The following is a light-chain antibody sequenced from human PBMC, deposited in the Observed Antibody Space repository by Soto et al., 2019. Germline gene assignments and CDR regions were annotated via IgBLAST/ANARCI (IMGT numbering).Light chain of an antibody. J-gene: IGLJ3*02. Sequence: HSVLTQPPSVSGALGQKVTITCTGSRSNIGAGYDVHWYQQLPGTAPKLLIFGNTNRPSGVPDRFSGSRSGTSASLGITGLRTEDEADYYCQTYDTSLTAWVFGGGTKLTVL. V-gene: IGLV1-40*01. CDR1: RSNIGAGYD. CDR2: GNT. CDR3: QTYDTSLTAWV.